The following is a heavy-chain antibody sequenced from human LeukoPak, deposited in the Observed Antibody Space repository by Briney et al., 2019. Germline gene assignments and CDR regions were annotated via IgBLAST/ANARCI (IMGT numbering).Heavy chain of an antibody. V-gene: IGHV4-38-2*02. Sequence: SETLSLTCTVSGYSISSGYYWGWIRQPPGKGLEWIGSIYHSGSTYYNPSLKSRVTISVDTSKNRFSLKLSSVTAADTAVYYCARAATSQQLVNYWYFDLWGRGTLVTVSS. CDR3: ARAATSQQLVNYWYFDL. CDR1: GYSISSGYY. J-gene: IGHJ2*01. D-gene: IGHD6-13*01. CDR2: IYHSGST.